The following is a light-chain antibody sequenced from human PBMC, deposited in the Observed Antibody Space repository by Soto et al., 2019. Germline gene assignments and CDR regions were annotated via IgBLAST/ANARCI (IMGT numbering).Light chain of an antibody. Sequence: DIQMTQSPSTLSASVGDRVTITCRALQSINNWLAWYQQNPGKAPNLFIFNASTLESGVPSRFSGSGSGTEFTLSISSLQPDDFATYFCQQYESVPRTFGQGTKVEIK. CDR3: QQYESVPRT. CDR2: NAS. CDR1: QSINNW. J-gene: IGKJ1*01. V-gene: IGKV1-5*03.